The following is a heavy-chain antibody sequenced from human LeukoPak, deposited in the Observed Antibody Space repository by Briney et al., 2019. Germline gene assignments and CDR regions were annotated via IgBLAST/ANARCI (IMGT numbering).Heavy chain of an antibody. Sequence: VASVKVSCKASGGTFSSYAISWVRQAPGQGLEWMGGIIPIFGTANYAQKFQGRVTITADESTSTAYMELSSLRSEDTAVYYCARESNYYGSGSYSSYYYYYMDVWGKGTTVTVSS. D-gene: IGHD3-10*01. V-gene: IGHV1-69*13. CDR2: IIPIFGTA. CDR1: GGTFSSYA. CDR3: ARESNYYGSGSYSSYYYYYMDV. J-gene: IGHJ6*03.